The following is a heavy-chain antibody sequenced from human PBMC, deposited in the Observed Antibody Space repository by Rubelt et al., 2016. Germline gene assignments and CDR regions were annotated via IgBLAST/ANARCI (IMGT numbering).Heavy chain of an antibody. CDR2: YSGST. D-gene: IGHD1-26*01. Sequence: YSGSTKYSPSLKRRVTISVDTSKNQFSLKLSSVTAADTAVYYCARREGGTYYSSLFDPWGQGTLVTVSS. CDR3: ARREGGTYYSSLFDP. V-gene: IGHV4-59*08. J-gene: IGHJ5*02.